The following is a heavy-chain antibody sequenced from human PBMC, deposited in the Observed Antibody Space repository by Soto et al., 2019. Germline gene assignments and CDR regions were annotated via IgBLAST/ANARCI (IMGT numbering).Heavy chain of an antibody. CDR1: GFPFSRYA. CDR2: ISYDGSNK. D-gene: IGHD6-19*01. V-gene: IGHV3-30-3*01. Sequence: GGSLRLSCAASGFPFSRYAMHWVRQAPGKGLEWVAVISYDGSNKYYADSVKGRFTISRDDSKNTLSLQMNSLRAEDTAVFYCARAVATGAEYWGQGTLVTVSS. CDR3: ARAVATGAEY. J-gene: IGHJ4*02.